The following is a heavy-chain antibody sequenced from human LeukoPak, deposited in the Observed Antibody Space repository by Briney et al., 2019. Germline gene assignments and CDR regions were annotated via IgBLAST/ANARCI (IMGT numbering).Heavy chain of an antibody. D-gene: IGHD3-22*01. V-gene: IGHV4-34*01. CDR3: ARHSPHDYYDSSGYYPVDQ. Sequence: SETLSLTCTVSGGSISSYYWSWIRQPPGKGLEWIGEINHSGSTNYNPSLKSRVTISVDTSKNQFSLKLTSVTAADTAVYYCARHSPHDYYDSSGYYPVDQWGQGTLVTVSS. CDR1: GGSISSYY. J-gene: IGHJ4*02. CDR2: INHSGST.